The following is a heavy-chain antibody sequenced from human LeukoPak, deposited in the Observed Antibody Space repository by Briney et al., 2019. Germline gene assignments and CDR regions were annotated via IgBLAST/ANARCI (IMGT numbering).Heavy chain of an antibody. V-gene: IGHV4-34*01. J-gene: IGHJ4*02. CDR3: ARXXXXVGASTSLFDY. Sequence: SSETLSLTCAVYGGSFSGYYWSWIRQPPGKGREWIGEINDSGSTNYNPSLKSRVTISVDTSKNQFSLKLSSVTAADTALYYCARXXXXVGASTSLFDYWGQGTLVTVSS. CDR1: GGSFSGYY. CDR2: INDSGST. D-gene: IGHD1-26*01.